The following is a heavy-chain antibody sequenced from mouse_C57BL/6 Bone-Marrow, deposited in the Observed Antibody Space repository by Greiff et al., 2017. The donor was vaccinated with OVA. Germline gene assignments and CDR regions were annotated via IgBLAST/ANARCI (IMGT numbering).Heavy chain of an antibody. CDR3: ARSERLRDYFDY. CDR2: IYPGSGNI. V-gene: IGHV1-76*01. CDR1: GYTFTDYY. D-gene: IGHD2-2*01. Sequence: VKLQESGAELVRPGASVKLSCKASGYTFTDYYLSWVKQRPGQGLEWIARIYPGSGNIYYNEKFKGKATLTAEKSSSTAYMQIISLTSDDAAVYFCARSERLRDYFDYWGQGTTLTVSS. J-gene: IGHJ2*01.